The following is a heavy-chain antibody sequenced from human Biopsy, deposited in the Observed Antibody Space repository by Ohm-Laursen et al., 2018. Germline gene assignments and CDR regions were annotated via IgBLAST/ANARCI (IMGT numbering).Heavy chain of an antibody. CDR1: GFSLSARGMC. D-gene: IGHD6-13*01. V-gene: IGHV2-70*11. CDR3: ARTPILIVSAGLVYRHRRHLQGMDV. Sequence: PTQTLTLTCSFSGFSLSARGMCVSWIRQAPGKALEWLARVDWDDYKDYSASLQTKLSISKDTSNDQVVLTVNNVDPADTATYYCARTPILIVSAGLVYRHRRHLQGMDVWGPGTLVTVSS. J-gene: IGHJ4*02. CDR2: VDWDDYK.